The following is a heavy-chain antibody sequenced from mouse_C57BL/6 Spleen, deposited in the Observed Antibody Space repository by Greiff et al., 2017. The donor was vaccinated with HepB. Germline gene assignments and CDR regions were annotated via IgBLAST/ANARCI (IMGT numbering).Heavy chain of an antibody. V-gene: IGHV5-4*03. CDR1: GFTFSSYA. Sequence: EVKLQESGGGLVKPGGSLKLSCAASGFTFSSYAMSWVRQTPEKRLEWVATISDGGSYTYYPDNVKGRFTISRDNAKNNLYLQMSHLKSEDTAMYYCARGSLMIYFDYWGQGTTLTVSS. CDR2: ISDGGSYT. CDR3: ARGSLMIYFDY. D-gene: IGHD2-3*01. J-gene: IGHJ2*01.